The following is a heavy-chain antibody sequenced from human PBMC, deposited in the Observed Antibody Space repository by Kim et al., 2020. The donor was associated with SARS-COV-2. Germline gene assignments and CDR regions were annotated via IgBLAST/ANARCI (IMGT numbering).Heavy chain of an antibody. D-gene: IGHD2-2*01. Sequence: GGSLRLSCAASGFTFSSYSMNWVRQAPGKGLEWVSSISSSSSYIYYADSVKGRFTISRDNAKNSLYLQMNSLRAEDTAVYYCARGRWLTKSWFDYWGQGTLVTVSS. CDR3: ARGRWLTKSWFDY. V-gene: IGHV3-21*01. J-gene: IGHJ4*02. CDR1: GFTFSSYS. CDR2: ISSSSSYI.